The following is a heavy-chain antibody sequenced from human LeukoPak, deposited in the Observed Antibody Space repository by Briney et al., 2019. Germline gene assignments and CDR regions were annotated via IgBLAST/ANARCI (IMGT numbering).Heavy chain of an antibody. J-gene: IGHJ4*02. CDR2: ISTTSSTI. CDR1: GFTFSSYN. V-gene: IGHV3-48*01. D-gene: IGHD6-19*01. CDR3: ARSGSGYLDY. Sequence: GGSLRLSCAASGFTFSSYNMNWVRQAPGKGLEWVSYISTTSSTIYYADSVKGRFTISRDNAKNSLYLQMNGLRAEDTAVYYCARSGSGYLDYWGQGTLVTVSS.